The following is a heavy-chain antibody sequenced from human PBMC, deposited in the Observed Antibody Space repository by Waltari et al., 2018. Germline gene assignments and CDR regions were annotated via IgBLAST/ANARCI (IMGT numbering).Heavy chain of an antibody. V-gene: IGHV4-39*01. CDR2: IYYSGST. D-gene: IGHD3-10*01. Sequence: QLQLQESGPGLVKPSETLSLTCTVSGGSISSSSYYWGWIRQPPGKGLEWIGSIYYSGSTYYNPSVKSRVTISVDTSKNQFSLKLSSVTAADTAVYYCASRLWFGELVDYWGQGTLVTVSS. J-gene: IGHJ4*02. CDR1: GGSISSSSYY. CDR3: ASRLWFGELVDY.